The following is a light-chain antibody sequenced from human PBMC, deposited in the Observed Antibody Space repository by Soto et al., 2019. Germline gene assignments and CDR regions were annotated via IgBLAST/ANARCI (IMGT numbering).Light chain of an antibody. J-gene: IGKJ2*01. Sequence: DIQMTQSPSSLSASVGDRVTIGCRASQNIRNYLNWYQQTPGKAPKLLIYAAYSLQSGVPSRFSCNGSWTDFHLPIPSLQPENSRTYYCQQSSSTPYTFGQGTKLEIK. CDR1: QNIRNY. CDR3: QQSSSTPYT. CDR2: AAY. V-gene: IGKV1-39*01.